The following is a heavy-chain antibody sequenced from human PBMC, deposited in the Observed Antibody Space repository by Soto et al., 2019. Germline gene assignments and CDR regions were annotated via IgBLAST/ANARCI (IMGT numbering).Heavy chain of an antibody. CDR1: GGSISSGGYY. J-gene: IGHJ6*02. CDR3: ASGYSGYDGADYYYGMDV. Sequence: SETLSLTCTVSGGSISSGGYYWSWIRQHPGKGLEWIGYIYYSGSTYYDPSLKSRVTISVDTSKNQFSLKLSSVTAADTAVYYCASGYSGYDGADYYYGMDVWGQGTTVTVSS. V-gene: IGHV4-31*03. D-gene: IGHD5-12*01. CDR2: IYYSGST.